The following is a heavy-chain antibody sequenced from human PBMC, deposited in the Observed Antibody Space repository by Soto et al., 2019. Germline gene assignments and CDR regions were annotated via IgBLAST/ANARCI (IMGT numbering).Heavy chain of an antibody. J-gene: IGHJ4*02. V-gene: IGHV3-72*01. CDR2: IKNKANSYTT. Sequence: VQLVESGGGLVQPGGSLRLSCAASGFIFSDHYMDWVRQAPGKGLEWVGRIKNKANSYTTEYAASVKGRFTISRYDSKISLYLQMNSLKTEDTAVYYCTRISLVGATGGRYFDYWGQGTLLTVSS. CDR1: GFIFSDHY. CDR3: TRISLVGATGGRYFDY. D-gene: IGHD1-26*01.